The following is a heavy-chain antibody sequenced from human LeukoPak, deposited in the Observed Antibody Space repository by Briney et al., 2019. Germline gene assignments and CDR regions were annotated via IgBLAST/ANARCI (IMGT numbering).Heavy chain of an antibody. J-gene: IGHJ2*01. CDR1: GYTFTGYY. CDR3: ARYSSGWYFDR. CDR2: INPNSGGT. V-gene: IGHV1-2*02. Sequence: ASVKVSCQTSGYTFTGYYMHWVRQAPGQGLEWMGCINPNSGGTNYAQKFQGRVTMTRDTSISTAYMELTRLRSDDTAGYYCARYSSGWYFDRWGRGTLVIVSS. D-gene: IGHD6-19*01.